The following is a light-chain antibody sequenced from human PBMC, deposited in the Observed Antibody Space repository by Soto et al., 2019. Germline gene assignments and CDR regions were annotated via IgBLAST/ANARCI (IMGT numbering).Light chain of an antibody. Sequence: DIQMTQSPSSLSASVGDRVTITCRASQSMSTYLNCYQQKPGKAPKLLIYAAFSLRSGVPTRFSGSGSGTDFTLTISSLQPEDFATYYCQQSYSTPWTFGQGTKVEIK. CDR3: QQSYSTPWT. V-gene: IGKV1-39*01. J-gene: IGKJ1*01. CDR1: QSMSTY. CDR2: AAF.